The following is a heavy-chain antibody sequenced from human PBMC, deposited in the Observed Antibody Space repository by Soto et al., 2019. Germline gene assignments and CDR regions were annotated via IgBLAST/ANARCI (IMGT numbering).Heavy chain of an antibody. CDR1: GGSISSYY. CDR2: IYYSGST. V-gene: IGHV4-59*08. J-gene: IGHJ5*02. CDR3: ARLETGPPGGWFDP. D-gene: IGHD3-16*01. Sequence: SETLSLTCTVSGGSISSYYWSWIRQPPGKGLEWIGYIYYSGSTNYNPSLKSRVTISVDTSKNQFSLELSSVTAADTAVYYCARLETGPPGGWFDPWGQGTLVTVSS.